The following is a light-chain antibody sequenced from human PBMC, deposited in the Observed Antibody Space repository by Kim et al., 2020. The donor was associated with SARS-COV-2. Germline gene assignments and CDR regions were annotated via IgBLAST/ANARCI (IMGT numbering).Light chain of an antibody. Sequence: PGETARMTCGGNNIGDKSVLWYQQKPGQAPVLVISYDSDRPSGIPERFSGSNSGNTATLIISRVEAGDEADYYCHLWDSSSDHVVFGGGTQLTVL. J-gene: IGLJ2*01. CDR3: HLWDSSSDHVV. CDR1: NIGDKS. CDR2: YDS. V-gene: IGLV3-21*04.